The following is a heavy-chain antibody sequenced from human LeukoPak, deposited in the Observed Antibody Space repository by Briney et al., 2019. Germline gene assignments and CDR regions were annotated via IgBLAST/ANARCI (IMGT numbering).Heavy chain of an antibody. D-gene: IGHD2-15*01. Sequence: SETLSPTCTVSGGSISSYYWSWIRQPPGKGLEWIGYIYYSGSTNYNPSLKSRVTISVDTSKNQFSLKLSSVTAADTAVYYCASGGGRLIDYWGQGTLVTVSS. J-gene: IGHJ4*02. V-gene: IGHV4-59*08. CDR1: GGSISSYY. CDR3: ASGGGRLIDY. CDR2: IYYSGST.